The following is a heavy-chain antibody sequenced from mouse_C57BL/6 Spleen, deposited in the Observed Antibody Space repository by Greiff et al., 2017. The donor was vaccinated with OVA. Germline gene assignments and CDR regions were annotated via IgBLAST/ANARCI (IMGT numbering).Heavy chain of an antibody. CDR2: IDPANGNT. D-gene: IGHD1-1*01. V-gene: IGHV14-3*01. J-gene: IGHJ1*03. CDR1: GFNIKNTY. Sequence: EVQLQESVAELVRPGASVKLSCTASGFNIKNTYMHWVKQRPEQGLEWIGRIDPANGNTKYAPKVQGKATITADTSSNTAYLQLSSLTSEDAAIYYCARGYYGDWYFDVWGTGTTVTVSS. CDR3: ARGYYGDWYFDV.